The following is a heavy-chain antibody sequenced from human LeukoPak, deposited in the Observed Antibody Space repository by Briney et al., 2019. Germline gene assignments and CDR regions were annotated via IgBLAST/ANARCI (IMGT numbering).Heavy chain of an antibody. Sequence: SETLSLTCTVSGGSISSSSYYWGWIRQPPGKALEWIGFIYYSGSTNYNPSLKSRLTISVDTSENQFSLKLSSVTAADTAVYYCGGDRYDNSAFDIWGQGTMVTVSS. CDR2: IYYSGST. CDR1: GGSISSSSYY. D-gene: IGHD3-10*01. CDR3: GGDRYDNSAFDI. J-gene: IGHJ3*02. V-gene: IGHV4-61*05.